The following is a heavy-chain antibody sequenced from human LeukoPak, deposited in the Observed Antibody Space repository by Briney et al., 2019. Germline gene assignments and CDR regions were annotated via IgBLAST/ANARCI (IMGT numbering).Heavy chain of an antibody. CDR1: GGSFSGYY. CDR3: ARGQRGYSYGPAAFDI. J-gene: IGHJ3*02. CDR2: INHSGST. Sequence: SETLSLTCAVCGGSFSGYYWSWIRQPPGKGLEWIGEINHSGSTNYNPSLKNRVTISVDTSKNQFSLELSSVTAADTAVYYCARGQRGYSYGPAAFDIWGQGTMVTVSS. D-gene: IGHD5-18*01. V-gene: IGHV4-34*01.